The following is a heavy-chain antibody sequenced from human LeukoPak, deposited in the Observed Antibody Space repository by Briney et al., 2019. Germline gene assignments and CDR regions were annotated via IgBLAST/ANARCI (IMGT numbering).Heavy chain of an antibody. CDR1: NGSISRHY. J-gene: IGHJ5*01. V-gene: IGHV4-59*08. CDR3: ARQGAGDILTGYSANWFDS. Sequence: SETLSLTCTVSNGSISRHYWSWIRQPPGKTLEWIGYVYFTGTTNYNSALKNRLNILIDTSKNQFSLKLSSVTAADTAVYYCARQGAGDILTGYSANWFDSWGQGTLVTVSS. D-gene: IGHD3-9*01. CDR2: VYFTGTT.